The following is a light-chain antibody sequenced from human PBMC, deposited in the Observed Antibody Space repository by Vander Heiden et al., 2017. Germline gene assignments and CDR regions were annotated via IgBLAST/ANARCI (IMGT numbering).Light chain of an antibody. Sequence: EIVMTQSPATLSVSPGERATLSCRASQSVSSNLAWYQQKPGQAPRLLIYGASNRASGIPGRFSGSGSGKEFTLTSSRLQYEDFAVYYWQQDNNSLTFGGGTKVEIK. CDR1: QSVSSN. V-gene: IGKV3-15*01. CDR2: GAS. CDR3: QQDNNSLT. J-gene: IGKJ4*01.